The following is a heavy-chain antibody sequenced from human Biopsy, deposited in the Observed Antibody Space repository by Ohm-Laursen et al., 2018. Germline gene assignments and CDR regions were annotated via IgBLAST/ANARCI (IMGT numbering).Heavy chain of an antibody. Sequence: GASVKVSCKASGGGFKSYALSWVRQAPGQGLEWLGGIIPITRTVKSAQRLEGRLTITADTSTDTAFLELSSLRAEDTAVYYCAGTQSSGFVPQTPRLFDYWGPGTLVTVSS. V-gene: IGHV1-69*06. J-gene: IGHJ4*02. D-gene: IGHD6-25*01. CDR2: IIPITRTV. CDR3: AGTQSSGFVPQTPRLFDY. CDR1: GGGFKSYA.